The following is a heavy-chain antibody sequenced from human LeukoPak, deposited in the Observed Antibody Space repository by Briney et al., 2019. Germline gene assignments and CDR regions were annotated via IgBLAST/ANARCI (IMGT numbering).Heavy chain of an antibody. V-gene: IGHV4-59*12. J-gene: IGHJ6*02. Sequence: SETLSLTCTVSGVSINSYYCSWIRQPPGQGLEWIGYISYSGSTNYNPSLKSRVTISGDSSKNQFSLHLSSVTGADTAVYYCARDDLAYTVHYGMDVWGQGTTVIVSS. D-gene: IGHD3/OR15-3a*01. CDR2: ISYSGST. CDR1: GVSINSYY. CDR3: ARDDLAYTVHYGMDV.